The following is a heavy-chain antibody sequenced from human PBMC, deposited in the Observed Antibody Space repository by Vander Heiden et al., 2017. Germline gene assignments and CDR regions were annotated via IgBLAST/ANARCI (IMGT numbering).Heavy chain of an antibody. CDR3: VRDGLSSGFDF. CDR1: GFTFDDYG. V-gene: IGHV3-20*01. D-gene: IGHD6-19*01. CDR2: ITRNGAGT. Sequence: EVQLVESGGGVVRPGGSLRPSCAASGFTFDDYGMSWVRQAPGKGPEWVSGITRNGAGTGYADSVQGRFTISRDNAKNSLYLQMNSLRAEDTALYHCVRDGLSSGFDFWGQGTLVTVSS. J-gene: IGHJ4*02.